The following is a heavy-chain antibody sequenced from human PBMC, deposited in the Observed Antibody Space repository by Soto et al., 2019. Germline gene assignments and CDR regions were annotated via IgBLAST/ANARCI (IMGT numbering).Heavy chain of an antibody. J-gene: IGHJ4*02. V-gene: IGHV3-66*01. Sequence: EVQVVESGGGLVQPGGSLRLSCAASGFSVTNNYMNWVRQAPGKGLEWVSIIDIGGNTYYADSVKDRFTISRDNSRNTLYLHGDSLRAEDTAVYYCARGRGSTGYLGREHYFDYWGQGTLVTVSP. CDR3: ARGRGSTGYLGREHYFDY. D-gene: IGHD2-2*01. CDR1: GFSVTNNY. CDR2: IDIGGNT.